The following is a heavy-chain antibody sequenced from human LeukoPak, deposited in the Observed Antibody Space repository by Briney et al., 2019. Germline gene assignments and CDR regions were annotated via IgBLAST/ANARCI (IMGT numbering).Heavy chain of an antibody. CDR2: IRSNGHGGTT. J-gene: IGHJ4*02. Sequence: PGRSLRLSCTVSGFTLGDYATYWFRQAPGKGLEWVTFIRSNGHGGTTEYAASVKGRFIISRDDSKSVAYLQMNSLKAEDTAVYYCVRSPRTLSREAYFDYWGQGSLVTVSS. V-gene: IGHV3-49*03. CDR1: GFTLGDYA. CDR3: VRSPRTLSREAYFDY.